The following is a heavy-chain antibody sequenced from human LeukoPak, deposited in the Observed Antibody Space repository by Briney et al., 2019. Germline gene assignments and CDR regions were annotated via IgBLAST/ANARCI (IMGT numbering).Heavy chain of an antibody. CDR3: ARGLAAGGYYYYYYMDV. D-gene: IGHD6-13*01. CDR2: MNPNSGNT. V-gene: IGHV1-8*03. Sequence: ASVKVSCKASGYTFTSYDINWVRQATGQGLEWMGWMNPNSGNTGYAQKFQGRVTITRNTSISTAYMELSSLRSEDTAVYYCARGLAAGGYYYYYYMDVWGKGTTVTISS. J-gene: IGHJ6*03. CDR1: GYTFTSYD.